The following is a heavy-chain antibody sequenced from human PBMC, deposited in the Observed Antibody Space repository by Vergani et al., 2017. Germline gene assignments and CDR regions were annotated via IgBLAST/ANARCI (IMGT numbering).Heavy chain of an antibody. J-gene: IGHJ6*03. CDR2: IYSSGST. CDR1: GDSISSGNYY. V-gene: IGHV4-61*02. CDR3: ARHKEQLVPGNYYYYYYMDV. Sequence: QVQLQESGPGLLKPSQTLSLTCSVAGDSISSGNYYWNWIRQPAGKGLEWMGRIYSSGSTSYNPSIKSRITMSLDTSKNQFSLKLNSVTAADTAVYYCARHKEQLVPGNYYYYYYMDVWGKGTTVTVSS. D-gene: IGHD6-13*01.